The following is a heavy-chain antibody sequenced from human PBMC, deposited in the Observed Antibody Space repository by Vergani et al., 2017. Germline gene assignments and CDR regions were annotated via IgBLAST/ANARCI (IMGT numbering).Heavy chain of an antibody. J-gene: IGHJ3*01. CDR1: GGSISSYY. D-gene: IGHD2-2*01. CDR2: IYMNGNT. V-gene: IGHV4-4*07. CDR3: ARMTHCSGTTCAGAFDL. Sequence: QVQLQESGPGLVKPSETLSLTCTVSGGSISSYYWSWIRQPAGKGLEWIGRIYMNGNTNYNPSLKSRVAVSVDTSKNQFSLKLTSVTAADTAIDYCARMTHCSGTTCAGAFDLWGQGTMVTVSA.